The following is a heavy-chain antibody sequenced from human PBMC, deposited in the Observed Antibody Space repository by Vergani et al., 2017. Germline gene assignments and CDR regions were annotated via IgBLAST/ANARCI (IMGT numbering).Heavy chain of an antibody. J-gene: IGHJ4*02. CDR1: GFTFSSYS. D-gene: IGHD3-22*01. CDR2: ISSSSSYI. Sequence: EVQLVESGGGLVKPGGSLRLSCAASGFTFSSYSMNWVRQAPGKGLEWVSSISSSSSYIYYADSVKGRFTISRDNAKNSLYLQMNSLRAEDTAVYYCARDEVYYDSSGYYGLPDYWGQGTLVTVSS. V-gene: IGHV3-21*01. CDR3: ARDEVYYDSSGYYGLPDY.